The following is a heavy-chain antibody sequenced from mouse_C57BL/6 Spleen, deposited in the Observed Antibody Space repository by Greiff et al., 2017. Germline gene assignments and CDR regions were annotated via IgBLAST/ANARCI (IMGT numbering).Heavy chain of an antibody. CDR1: GYTFTDYE. J-gene: IGHJ4*01. V-gene: IGHV1-15*01. CDR3: TRYYGSSYAMDY. D-gene: IGHD1-1*01. CDR2: IDPETGGT. Sequence: QVQLKESGAELVRPGASVTLSCKASGYTFTDYEMHWVKQTPVHGLEWIGAIDPETGGTAYNQKFKGKAILTADKSSSTAYMELRSLTSEDSAVYYCTRYYGSSYAMDYWGQGTSVTVSS.